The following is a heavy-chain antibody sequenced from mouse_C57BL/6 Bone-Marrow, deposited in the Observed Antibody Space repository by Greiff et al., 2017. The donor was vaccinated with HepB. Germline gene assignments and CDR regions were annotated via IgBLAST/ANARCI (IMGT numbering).Heavy chain of an antibody. J-gene: IGHJ3*01. D-gene: IGHD2-3*01. Sequence: QVQLQQSGAELVKPGASVKLSCKASGYTFTSYWMHWVKQRPGQGLEWIGMIHPNSGSTNYNEKFKSKATLTVDKSSSTAYMQLSSLTSEDSAVYYCARIYDGYYSAWFAYWGQGTLVTVSA. CDR3: ARIYDGYYSAWFAY. V-gene: IGHV1-64*01. CDR2: IHPNSGST. CDR1: GYTFTSYW.